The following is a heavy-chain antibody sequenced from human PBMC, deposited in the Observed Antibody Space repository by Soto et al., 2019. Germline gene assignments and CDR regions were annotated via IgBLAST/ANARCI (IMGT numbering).Heavy chain of an antibody. CDR3: AGDSRRGVATTSTGFDP. CDR2: ISDDGSQK. Sequence: HPGGSLRLSCAASEYTFSSNAVHWVRQAPGKGLEWVAVISDDGSQKYYADSVKGRFTISRDNSKNTLYLQMDSLRLEDTAVYYCAGDSRRGVATTSTGFDPWARDNPLTVSA. V-gene: IGHV3-30-3*01. CDR1: EYTFSSNA. D-gene: IGHD5-12*01. J-gene: IGHJ5*02.